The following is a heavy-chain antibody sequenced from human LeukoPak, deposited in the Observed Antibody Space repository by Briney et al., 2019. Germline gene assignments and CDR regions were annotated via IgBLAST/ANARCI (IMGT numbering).Heavy chain of an antibody. V-gene: IGHV1-8*03. CDR1: GYTFTSYD. J-gene: IGHJ6*03. CDR2: MNPNSGNT. Sequence: ASVKVSCKASGYTFTSYDINWVRQATGQGLKWMGWMNPNSGNTGYAQKFQGRVTITRNTSISTAYMELSSLRSEDTAVYYCARGLKVVTMVRGVITLYYYYMDVWGKGTTVTVSS. D-gene: IGHD3-10*01. CDR3: ARGLKVVTMVRGVITLYYYYMDV.